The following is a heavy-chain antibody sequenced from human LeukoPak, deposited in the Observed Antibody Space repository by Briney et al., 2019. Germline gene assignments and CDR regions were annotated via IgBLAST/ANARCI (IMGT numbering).Heavy chain of an antibody. J-gene: IGHJ6*02. V-gene: IGHV4-4*07. CDR3: ARDGYDSIYYYYYGMDV. Sequence: LETLSLTCTVSGGSISSYYWSWIRQPAGKGLEWIGRIYTSGSTNYNPSLKSRVTMSVDTSKNQFSLKLSSVTAADTAVYYCARDGYDSIYYYYYGMDVWGQGTTVTVSS. CDR1: GGSISSYY. CDR2: IYTSGST. D-gene: IGHD1-20*01.